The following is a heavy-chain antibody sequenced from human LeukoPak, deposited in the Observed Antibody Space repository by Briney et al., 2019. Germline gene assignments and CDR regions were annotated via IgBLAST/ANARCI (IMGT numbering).Heavy chain of an antibody. CDR1: GFTFSSYG. V-gene: IGHV3-23*01. Sequence: GGSLRLSCAASGFTFSSYGMSWVRQAPGKGLEWVSAISGSGGSTYYADSVKGRFTISRDNAKNSLYLQMNSLRAEDTAVYYCARVSSSWYWGYYYYYYMDVWGKETTVTVSS. CDR3: ARVSSSWYWGYYYYYYMDV. CDR2: ISGSGGST. J-gene: IGHJ6*03. D-gene: IGHD6-13*01.